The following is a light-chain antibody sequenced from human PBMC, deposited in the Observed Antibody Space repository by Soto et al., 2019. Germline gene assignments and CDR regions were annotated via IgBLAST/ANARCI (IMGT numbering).Light chain of an antibody. CDR1: RSNVGRNA. CDR2: ATN. J-gene: IGLJ2*01. V-gene: IGLV1-44*01. Sequence: QSVLTQPPSASGTPGQTVTISCSGSRSNVGRNAVSWYQQVPGMAPKLLVFATNKRPSGVPDRFSGSASGASASLAISGLQSEDEADYYCAAWHDTLNGPLFGGGTKLTVL. CDR3: AAWHDTLNGPL.